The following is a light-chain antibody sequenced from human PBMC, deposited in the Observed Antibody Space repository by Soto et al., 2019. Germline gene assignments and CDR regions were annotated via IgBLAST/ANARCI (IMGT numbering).Light chain of an antibody. Sequence: DIQMTQSPSFLSASVGDKVTITCRATESVSKWLAWYQEKPGNPPRPLIYDASTLESGVPSRFSGSGSVTEFTLTIRSLQADDFAIYYCQQYNSYSWTFGQGTKVDIK. J-gene: IGKJ1*01. CDR1: ESVSKW. V-gene: IGKV1-5*01. CDR2: DAS. CDR3: QQYNSYSWT.